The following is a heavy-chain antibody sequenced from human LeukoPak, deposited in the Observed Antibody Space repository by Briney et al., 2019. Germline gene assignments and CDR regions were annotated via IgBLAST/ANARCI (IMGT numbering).Heavy chain of an antibody. CDR2: ISSSSNYI. CDR3: ARDVGASAPDACDI. CDR1: GFTFSTYN. Sequence: PGGSLSLSCAASGFTFSTYNMNWVRQAPGKGLEWVSSISSSSNYIYYADSVKGRFTISRDNATNSLDLKMNSPKVEDTDVYYCARDVGASAPDACDIWGQGTMVTVSS. J-gene: IGHJ3*02. D-gene: IGHD1-26*01. V-gene: IGHV3-21*01.